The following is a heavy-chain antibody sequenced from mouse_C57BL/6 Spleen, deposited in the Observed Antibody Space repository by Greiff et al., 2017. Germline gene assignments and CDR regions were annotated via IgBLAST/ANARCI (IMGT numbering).Heavy chain of an antibody. J-gene: IGHJ4*01. Sequence: QVQLQQPGAELVMPGASVKLSCKASGYTFTSYWMHWVKQRPGQGLEWIGEIDPSDSYTTYNQKFKGKSTLPVDKSSSTAYMQLSSLTSEYSAFYYCAITSISDYYGREDYAMDYWGQGTSVTVSS. D-gene: IGHD1-1*01. V-gene: IGHV1-69*01. CDR2: IDPSDSYT. CDR1: GYTFTSYW. CDR3: AITSISDYYGREDYAMDY.